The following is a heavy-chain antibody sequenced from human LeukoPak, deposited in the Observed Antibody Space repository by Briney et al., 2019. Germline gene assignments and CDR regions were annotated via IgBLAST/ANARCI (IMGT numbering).Heavy chain of an antibody. CDR1: GFTFSSYG. Sequence: GGSLRLSCAASGFTFSSYGMGWVRQAPGKGLEWVSAVSGSGGTTHYADSVKGRFTISRDNSKNTLYLQMNSLRAEDTAVYYCARGGAVATITVRYYYYGMDVWGQGTTVTVSS. J-gene: IGHJ6*02. CDR3: ARGGAVATITVRYYYYGMDV. CDR2: VSGSGGTT. V-gene: IGHV3-23*01. D-gene: IGHD5-12*01.